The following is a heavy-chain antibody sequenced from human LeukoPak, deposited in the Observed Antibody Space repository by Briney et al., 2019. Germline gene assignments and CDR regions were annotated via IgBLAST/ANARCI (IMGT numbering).Heavy chain of an antibody. CDR1: GYTLTELS. V-gene: IGHV1-24*01. CDR2: FDPEDGET. D-gene: IGHD4-23*01. Sequence: ASVKDSCKVSGYTLTELSMHWVRQAPGKGLEWMGGFDPEDGETIYAQKFQGRVTMTEDTSTDTAYMELSSLRSEDTAVYYCATDDDYGGNSVFDYWGQGTLVTVSS. J-gene: IGHJ4*02. CDR3: ATDDDYGGNSVFDY.